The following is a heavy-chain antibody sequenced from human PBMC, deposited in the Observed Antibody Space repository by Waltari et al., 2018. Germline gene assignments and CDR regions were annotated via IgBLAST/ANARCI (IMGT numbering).Heavy chain of an antibody. Sequence: QLQLQESGPGLVKPSETLSLTCTVSGGSISSSSYYWGWIRQPPGKGLEWIGSIYYSGSTYYNPSLKSRVTISVDTSKTQFHLKLRSVTAEDTAGDYCAISDGVVSIFAYWGQGTLVTVSS. CDR3: AISDGVVSIFAY. V-gene: IGHV4-39*07. CDR2: IYYSGST. D-gene: IGHD3-3*01. J-gene: IGHJ4*02. CDR1: GGSISSSSYY.